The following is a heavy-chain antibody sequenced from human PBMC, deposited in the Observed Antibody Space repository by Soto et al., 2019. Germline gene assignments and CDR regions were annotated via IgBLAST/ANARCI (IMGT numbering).Heavy chain of an antibody. V-gene: IGHV4-61*03. CDR3: AREWGLLPYYVMNV. Sequence: PSETLSLTCIVSGDSVTSGSYYWTWLRQPPGKGLEWIGYISYTGRTKYNPSLQSRVTISVDTSKNGFSLNLSSVTAADTAVYFCAREWGLLPYYVMNVWGQGTAVTVSS. D-gene: IGHD7-27*01. J-gene: IGHJ6*02. CDR2: ISYTGRT. CDR1: GDSVTSGSYY.